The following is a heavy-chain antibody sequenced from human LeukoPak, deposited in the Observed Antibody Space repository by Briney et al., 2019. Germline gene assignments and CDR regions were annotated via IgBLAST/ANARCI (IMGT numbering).Heavy chain of an antibody. J-gene: IGHJ4*02. D-gene: IGHD3-10*01. CDR2: IYYRGST. Sequence: QPSETLSLTCTVSGGSISSSTYYWGWIRQPPGKGLEWIGTIYYRGSTYYNPSLKSRVTISVDTSKYQFSLKLTSVTAADTAVYYCARTPRRRSLYGSGTYPNPYFDYWGQGTLATVSS. CDR3: ARTPRRRSLYGSGTYPNPYFDY. CDR1: GGSISSSTYY. V-gene: IGHV4-39*01.